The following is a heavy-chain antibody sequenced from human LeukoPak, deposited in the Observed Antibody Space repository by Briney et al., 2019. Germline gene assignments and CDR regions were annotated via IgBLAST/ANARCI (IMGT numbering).Heavy chain of an antibody. Sequence: SETLSLTCTVSGGSISSYYWSWIRQPPGKGLEWIGYFFYSGSTNYNPSLKSRVTISVDTSKNQFSLKLSSVTAADTAVYYCARLGSGYSTNFDYWGQGTLVTVSS. D-gene: IGHD6-13*01. V-gene: IGHV4-59*08. CDR2: FFYSGST. J-gene: IGHJ4*02. CDR3: ARLGSGYSTNFDY. CDR1: GGSISSYY.